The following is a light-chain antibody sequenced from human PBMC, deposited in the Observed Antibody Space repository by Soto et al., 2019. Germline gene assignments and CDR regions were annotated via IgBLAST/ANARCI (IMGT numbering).Light chain of an antibody. CDR1: SSDVGSYNL. J-gene: IGLJ1*01. Sequence: QSVLTQPASVSGSPGQSITISCTGTSSDVGSYNLVSWYRQHPGKVPQLMIYEGSKRPSGVSNRFSGSKSGNTASLTISGLQAEDEADYYCCSYARGSTYVFGTGTKLTVL. CDR2: EGS. V-gene: IGLV2-23*01. CDR3: CSYARGSTYV.